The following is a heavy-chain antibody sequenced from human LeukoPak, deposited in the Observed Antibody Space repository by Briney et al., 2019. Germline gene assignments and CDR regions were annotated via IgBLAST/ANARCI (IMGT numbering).Heavy chain of an antibody. V-gene: IGHV4-59*08. J-gene: IGHJ4*02. CDR3: AGTGQWLAFHY. CDR1: GGSISSYY. Sequence: SETLSLTCPVSGGSISSYYWGWIRQPPGKGLEWIGYNNYSGSTNYNPSLRSRVTISLDTSKNHFSLKLTSVTAADTAVYYCAGTGQWLAFHYWGQGSLVTVSS. CDR2: NNYSGST. D-gene: IGHD6-19*01.